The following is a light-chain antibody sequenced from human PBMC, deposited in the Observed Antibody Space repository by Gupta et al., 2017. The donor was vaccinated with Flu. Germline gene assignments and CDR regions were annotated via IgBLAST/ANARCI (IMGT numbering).Light chain of an antibody. V-gene: IGKV1-5*03. CDR1: QSISSW. CDR3: QQYNSYSQRT. J-gene: IGKJ1*01. Sequence: DIQMTQSPSTLSASVGDRVTITCRASQSISSWLAWYQQKPGKAPKLLIYKASSLESGVTSRFSGSGSGTEFTLTISSLQPDDFATYYCQQYNSYSQRTFGQGTKVEIK. CDR2: KAS.